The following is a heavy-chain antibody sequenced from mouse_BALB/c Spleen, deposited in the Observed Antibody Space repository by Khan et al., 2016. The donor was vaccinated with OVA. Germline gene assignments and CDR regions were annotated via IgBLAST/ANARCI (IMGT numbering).Heavy chain of an antibody. CDR3: ARPPYFSYVMVY. Sequence: QIQLVQSGPELKKPGETIKISCKASGYTFANFGMNWVKQAPGKGLKWMGWINTYTGEPTYADDFKGRFAFSLETSASTAYLQINNIKTEDPATYVGARPPYFSYVMVYWGQGTSVTVSS. V-gene: IGHV9-3-1*01. CDR1: GYTFANFG. D-gene: IGHD2-10*01. CDR2: INTYTGEP. J-gene: IGHJ4*01.